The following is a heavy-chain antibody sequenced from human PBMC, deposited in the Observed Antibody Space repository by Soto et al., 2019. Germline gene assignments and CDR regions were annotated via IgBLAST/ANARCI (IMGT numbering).Heavy chain of an antibody. CDR2: FVPMFSSS. J-gene: IGHJ4*02. D-gene: IGHD1-1*01. V-gene: IGHV1-69*01. CDR3: ARTGGTYYFDH. Sequence: QVQLVQSGAEVRKPGSSVNVSCKASGTSFTSYGIHWVRQAPGQGLEWMGGFVPMFSSSNYAQKFQDRLTIVADESTNTAYMELSSPRADDSAIYYCARTGGTYYFDHWGQGTLVTVSS. CDR1: GTSFTSYG.